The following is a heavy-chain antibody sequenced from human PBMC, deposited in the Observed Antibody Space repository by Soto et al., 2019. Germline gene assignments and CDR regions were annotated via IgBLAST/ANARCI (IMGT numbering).Heavy chain of an antibody. V-gene: IGHV4-4*02. Sequence: QVQLQESGPGLVKPSGTLSLTCAVSGGSISSSNWWSWGRQPPGKGLERSGEIYHSGSTNYNPSLKRRVTIAVDKSNSRLALKPSSATAADTAVCYRARIRDGYNLGYWGQGTLVTVSS. CDR1: GGSISSSNW. D-gene: IGHD3-3*02. J-gene: IGHJ4*02. CDR3: ARIRDGYNLGY. CDR2: IYHSGST.